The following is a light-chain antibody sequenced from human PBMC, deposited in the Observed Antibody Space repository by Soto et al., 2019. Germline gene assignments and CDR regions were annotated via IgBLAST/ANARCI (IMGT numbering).Light chain of an antibody. CDR1: QSISCW. V-gene: IGKV1-5*03. CDR3: QQYNSYPST. CDR2: KAS. J-gene: IGKJ1*01. Sequence: DIQMTQSPSTLSASVGDRVTITCQASQSISCWLGWYQQKPGKAPKLLIYKASSLESGVPSRFSGSGSGTEFTLIISSLQPDDLASYYCQQYNSYPSTFGQGTKVEIK.